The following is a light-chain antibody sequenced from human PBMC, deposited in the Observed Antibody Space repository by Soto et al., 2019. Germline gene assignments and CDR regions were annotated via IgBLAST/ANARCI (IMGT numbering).Light chain of an antibody. CDR1: SSDVGDYNY. V-gene: IGLV2-8*01. CDR3: SSYAGSNNYV. J-gene: IGLJ1*01. Sequence: QSALTQPPSASGSPGQSVTISCTGTSSDVGDYNYVSWYQQHPGKAPKPMIYEAIKRPSGVPDRFSGSKSGNTASLTVSGLQAEDEADYYCSSYAGSNNYVFGTGTKLTVL. CDR2: EAI.